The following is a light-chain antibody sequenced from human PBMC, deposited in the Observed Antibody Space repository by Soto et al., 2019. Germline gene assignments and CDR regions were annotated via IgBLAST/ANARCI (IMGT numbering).Light chain of an antibody. CDR2: LEGSGSY. V-gene: IGLV4-60*02. CDR3: ETWDSNAVV. Sequence: QLVLTQSSSASASLGSSVKLTCTLSSGHSSYIIAWHQQQPGKGPRYLMKLEGSGSYNKGSGVPDRFSGSSSGADRYLTISNLQFEDEADYYCETWDSNAVVFGGGTKLTVL. CDR1: SGHSSYI. J-gene: IGLJ2*01.